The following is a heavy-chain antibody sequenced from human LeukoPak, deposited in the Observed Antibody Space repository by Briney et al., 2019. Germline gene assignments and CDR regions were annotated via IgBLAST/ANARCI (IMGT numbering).Heavy chain of an antibody. CDR2: IYHSGST. D-gene: IGHD5-12*01. Sequence: SETLSLTCTVSGGSISSYSWSWIRQPPGKGLEWIGYIYHSGSTYYNPSLKSRVTISVDRSKNQFSLKLSSVTAADTAVYYCARGNSGYDPGWFDPWGQGTLVTVSS. CDR3: ARGNSGYDPGWFDP. CDR1: GGSISSYS. J-gene: IGHJ5*02. V-gene: IGHV4-30-2*01.